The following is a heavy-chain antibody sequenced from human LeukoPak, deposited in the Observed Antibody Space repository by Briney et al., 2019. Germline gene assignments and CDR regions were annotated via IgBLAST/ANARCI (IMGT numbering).Heavy chain of an antibody. CDR2: INWNGGST. V-gene: IGHV3-20*04. Sequence: GGSLRLSRAASGFTFDDYGMSWVRQAPGKGLEWVSGINWNGGSTGYADSVKGRFTISRDNAKNSLYLQMNSLRAEDTALYYCARDYDYVWGSYWRAGYFDYWGQGTLVTVSS. J-gene: IGHJ4*02. D-gene: IGHD3-16*01. CDR1: GFTFDDYG. CDR3: ARDYDYVWGSYWRAGYFDY.